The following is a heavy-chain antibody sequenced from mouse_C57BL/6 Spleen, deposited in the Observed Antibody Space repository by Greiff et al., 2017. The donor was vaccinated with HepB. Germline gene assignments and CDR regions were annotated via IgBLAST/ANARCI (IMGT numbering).Heavy chain of an antibody. CDR1: GYSITSGYD. CDR3: ARANWDDDAMDY. V-gene: IGHV3-1*01. J-gene: IGHJ4*01. Sequence: EVQLQQSGPGMVKPSQSLSLTCTVTGYSITSGYDWHWIRHFPGNKLEWMGYISYSGSTNYNPSLKSRISITHDTSKNHFFLKLNSVTTEDTATYYCARANWDDDAMDYWGQGTSVTVSS. CDR2: ISYSGST. D-gene: IGHD4-1*01.